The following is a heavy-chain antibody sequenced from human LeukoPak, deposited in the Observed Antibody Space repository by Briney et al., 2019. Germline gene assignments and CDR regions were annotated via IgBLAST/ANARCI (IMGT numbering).Heavy chain of an antibody. CDR3: TRDKLELRQFDY. CDR1: GFTFSNAW. D-gene: IGHD1-26*01. CDR2: IKSKPDGGAI. J-gene: IGHJ4*02. V-gene: IGHV3-15*01. Sequence: GGSLRLPCAASGFTFSNAWMSGVRQAPGKGLEWVGRIKSKPDGGAIDYAAPVKGRSIISRDDSKDMLYLQMNSLKTEDTGVYYCTRDKLELRQFDYWGQGTLVTVSS.